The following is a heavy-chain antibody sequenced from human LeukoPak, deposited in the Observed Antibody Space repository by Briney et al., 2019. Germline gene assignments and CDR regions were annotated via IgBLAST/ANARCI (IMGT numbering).Heavy chain of an antibody. D-gene: IGHD1-26*01. CDR1: GYSISSGYY. CDR3: ARGQWELL. CDR2: IYHSGST. Sequence: SETLSLTCTVSGYSISSGYYWGWIRQPPGKGLEWIGSIYHSGSTYYNPSLKSRVTISVDTSKNQFSLKLSSVTAADTAVYYCARGQWELLWGQGTLVTVSS. V-gene: IGHV4-38-2*02. J-gene: IGHJ4*02.